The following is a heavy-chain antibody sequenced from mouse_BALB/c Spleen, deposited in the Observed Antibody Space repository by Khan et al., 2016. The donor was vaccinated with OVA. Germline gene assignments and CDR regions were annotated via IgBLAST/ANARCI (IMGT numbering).Heavy chain of an antibody. J-gene: IGHJ2*01. D-gene: IGHD4-1*01. CDR2: INPSTGYT. V-gene: IGHV1-7*01. Sequence: VQLQQSGAELAKPGASVKMSCKASGYTFTSYWMHWVKQRPGQGLEWIGYINPSTGYTEYNQKFKDKATLTADKSSSTAYMQLHSLTSEDSAVYCGARSGLGRVDYWGQGTTLTVSS. CDR1: GYTFTSYW. CDR3: ARSGLGRVDY.